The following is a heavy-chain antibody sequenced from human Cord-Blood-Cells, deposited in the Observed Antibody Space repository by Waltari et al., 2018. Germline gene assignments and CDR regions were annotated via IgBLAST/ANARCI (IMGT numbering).Heavy chain of an antibody. Sequence: QVQLVQSGAEVKKPGSSVKVSCKASGGTFSSYAISWVRPAPGQGLEWMGRIIPILGIANYAQKFQGRVTITADKSTSTAYMELSSLRSEDTAVYYCARVVPAATYYYYYYMDVWGKGTTVTVSS. CDR2: IIPILGIA. D-gene: IGHD2-2*01. CDR1: GGTFSSYA. V-gene: IGHV1-69*09. CDR3: ARVVPAATYYYYYYMDV. J-gene: IGHJ6*03.